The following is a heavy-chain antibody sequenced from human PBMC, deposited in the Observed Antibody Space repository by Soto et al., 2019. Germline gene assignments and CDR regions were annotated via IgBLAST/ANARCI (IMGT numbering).Heavy chain of an antibody. CDR2: ISTTGDVT. V-gene: IGHV3-23*01. J-gene: IGHJ4*02. CDR1: GFTFSAYG. CDR3: AKESGFRGPADY. Sequence: GGSLRLSCAAHGFTFSAYGMNWVRQAPGKGLEWVSAISTTGDVTFYADSVKGRFTISRDNSKNTLFLQMSSLSAGDTAIYYCAKESGFRGPADYWGQGTLVTVSS. D-gene: IGHD3-10*01.